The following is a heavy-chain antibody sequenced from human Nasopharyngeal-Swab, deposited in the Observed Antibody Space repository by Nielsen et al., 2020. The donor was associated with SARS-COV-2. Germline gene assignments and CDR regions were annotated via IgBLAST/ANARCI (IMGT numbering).Heavy chain of an antibody. CDR2: IKQDGSEK. D-gene: IGHD4-23*01. CDR1: GFTFSSYW. CDR3: ARAHYGGTYYYYYGMDV. J-gene: IGHJ6*02. V-gene: IGHV3-7*01. Sequence: GESLKISCAASGFTFSSYWMSWVRQAPGKGLEWVANIKQDGSEKYYVDSVKGRFTISRDNAKNSLYLQMNSLRAGDTAVYYCARAHYGGTYYYYYGMDVWGQGTTVTVSS.